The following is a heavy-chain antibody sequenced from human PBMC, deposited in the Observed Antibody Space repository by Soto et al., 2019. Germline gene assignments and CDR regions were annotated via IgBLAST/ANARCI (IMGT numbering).Heavy chain of an antibody. Sequence: QVQLVESGGGLVKPGGSLRLSCAASGFGFSNYYMSWIRQAPGKGLEWISTISNIGGTIYYSDSVKGRFTISRDNAKNALYLQMISLRADDTAVYFCARSMAARADYWGQGTLVTISS. CDR1: GFGFSNYY. V-gene: IGHV3-11*01. CDR3: ARSMAARADY. J-gene: IGHJ4*02. CDR2: ISNIGGTI. D-gene: IGHD6-6*01.